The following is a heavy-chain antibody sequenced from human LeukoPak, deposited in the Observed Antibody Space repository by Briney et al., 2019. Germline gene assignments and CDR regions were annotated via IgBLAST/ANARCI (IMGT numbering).Heavy chain of an antibody. CDR1: GGSMSSYY. D-gene: IGHD1-26*01. CDR3: ARGPVGGATYYDGDAFDI. Sequence: PSETLSLTCTVSGGSMSSYYWSWIRQSPGKGLEWIGYIYYSGSTNYNPSLKSRVTISVDTSKNQFSLKLSPVTAVDTAVYYCARGPVGGATYYDGDAFDIWGQGTMVTVSS. CDR2: IYYSGST. J-gene: IGHJ3*02. V-gene: IGHV4-59*01.